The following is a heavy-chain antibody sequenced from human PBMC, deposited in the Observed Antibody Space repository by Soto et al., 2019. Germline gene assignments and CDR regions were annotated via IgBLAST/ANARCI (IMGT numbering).Heavy chain of an antibody. D-gene: IGHD6-13*01. V-gene: IGHV4-39*01. CDR1: GGSISGSSYY. Sequence: PSETLSLACSVSGGSISGSSYYWGWIRQPPGKGLEWIGTIYYTGRTDYNPSLKSRVTISVETSKNQFSLKLNSVSAADTAVYSCARHDKPRRSSSPFEYWAQGTLVTVSS. CDR2: IYYTGRT. CDR3: ARHDKPRRSSSPFEY. J-gene: IGHJ4*02.